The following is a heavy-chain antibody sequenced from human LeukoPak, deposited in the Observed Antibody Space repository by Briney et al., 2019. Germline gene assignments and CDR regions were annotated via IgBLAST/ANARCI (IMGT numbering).Heavy chain of an antibody. CDR2: INHSGST. Sequence: PSETLSLTCAVYGGSFSGYYWSWIRQPPGKGLEWIGEINHSGSTNYNPSLKSRVTISVDTSKNQFSLKLSSVTAADTAVYYCAYGGDDFWSGYKILDYWGQGTLVTVSS. D-gene: IGHD3-3*01. CDR3: AYGGDDFWSGYKILDY. CDR1: GGSFSGYY. V-gene: IGHV4-34*01. J-gene: IGHJ4*02.